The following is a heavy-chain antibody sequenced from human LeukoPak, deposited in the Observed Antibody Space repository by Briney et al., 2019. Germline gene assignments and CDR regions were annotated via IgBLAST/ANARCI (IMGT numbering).Heavy chain of an antibody. CDR1: GFTFSSYS. CDR2: ISGSSTYI. V-gene: IGHV3-21*01. CDR3: ARDGANCPGDF. D-gene: IGHD4/OR15-4a*01. J-gene: IGHJ4*03. Sequence: WGSLCLSCVASGFTFSSYSMNWVGQAPGKGLEWVSYISGSSTYIYYVDSLKGRFTISRDNGKNSLFLQMNRLRDDDTAVYYCARDGANCPGDFWGHGNLGTVSS.